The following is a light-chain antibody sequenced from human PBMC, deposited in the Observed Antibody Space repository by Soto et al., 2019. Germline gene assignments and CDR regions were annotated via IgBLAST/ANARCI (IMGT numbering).Light chain of an antibody. Sequence: QSALTQPAPVSGSPGQSITISCTGTSSDVGGYNYVSWYQQHPGKAPKFMIYEVSNRPSGVSDRFSGSKSGNTASLTISGLQAEDEADYYCSSYTSSSTLLFGTGTKVTVL. CDR1: SSDVGGYNY. CDR2: EVS. CDR3: SSYTSSSTLL. V-gene: IGLV2-14*01. J-gene: IGLJ1*01.